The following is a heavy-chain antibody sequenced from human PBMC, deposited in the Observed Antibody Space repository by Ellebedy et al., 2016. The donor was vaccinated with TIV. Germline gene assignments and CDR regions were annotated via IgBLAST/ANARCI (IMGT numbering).Heavy chain of an antibody. CDR2: INQDGSRI. CDR1: GFTFNSYW. D-gene: IGHD3-22*01. CDR3: VRDGAYGDYSPGYYGMDA. V-gene: IGHV3-7*03. J-gene: IGHJ6*02. Sequence: GESLKISCAASGFTFNSYWMSWVRQAPGKRLEWVANINQDGSRIYYVDSVKGRFTISRDNAKNSVYLRMNTLRVEDTAVYHCVRDGAYGDYSPGYYGMDAWGQGTTVTVSS.